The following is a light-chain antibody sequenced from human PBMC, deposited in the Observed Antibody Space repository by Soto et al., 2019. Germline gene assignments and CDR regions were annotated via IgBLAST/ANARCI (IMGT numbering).Light chain of an antibody. CDR1: SSDVGVYNY. CDR2: EVS. J-gene: IGLJ2*01. Sequence: QSVLTQPASVSGSPGQSITLSCTGTSSDVGVYNYVSWYQQHPGKAPKVMIYEVSNRPSGVSNRFSGSKSGNTASLTISGLQAEDEADYYCSSYTSSSTLVFGGGTKLTVL. V-gene: IGLV2-14*01. CDR3: SSYTSSSTLV.